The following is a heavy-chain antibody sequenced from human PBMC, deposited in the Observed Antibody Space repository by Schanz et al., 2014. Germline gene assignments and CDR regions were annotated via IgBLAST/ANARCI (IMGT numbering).Heavy chain of an antibody. CDR3: VRVSFADPRLYRGMDRDIDY. CDR1: GFAFSSFA. Sequence: EVQLMESGGVLVKPGGSLRLSCVASGFAFSSFAMTWVRQAPGRGLEWVSSISTSGTYMYIADSLKGRLTISRDDAKKSMYLQMNNLRAEDTAVYYCVRVSFADPRLYRGMDRDIDYWGQGTLVTVSS. V-gene: IGHV3-21*01. D-gene: IGHD5-18*01. J-gene: IGHJ4*02. CDR2: ISTSGTYM.